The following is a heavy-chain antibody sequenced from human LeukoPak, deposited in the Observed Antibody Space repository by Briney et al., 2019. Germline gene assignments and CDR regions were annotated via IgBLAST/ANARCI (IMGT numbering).Heavy chain of an antibody. V-gene: IGHV3-48*02. J-gene: IGHJ4*02. Sequence: GGSLRLSCAASGFTFSSCSMNWVRQAPGKGLEWISYISRSSSIIYYADSVKGRFTISRDNAKNSLYLQMNSLRDEDTAVYYCARDPRKILGATNHFDNWGQGTLVTVSS. CDR1: GFTFSSCS. CDR2: ISRSSSII. D-gene: IGHD1-26*01. CDR3: ARDPRKILGATNHFDN.